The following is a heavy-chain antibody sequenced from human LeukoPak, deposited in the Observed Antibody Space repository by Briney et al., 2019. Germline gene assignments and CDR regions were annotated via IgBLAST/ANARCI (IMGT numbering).Heavy chain of an antibody. Sequence: GGSLRLSCTASGFTFGDYAMSWFRQAPGKGLEWVGFIRSKAYGGTTEYAASVEGRFTISRDDSKSIAYLQMNSLKTEDTAVYYCTRGARWSGWPFDYWGQGTLVTVSS. D-gene: IGHD3-3*01. CDR3: TRGARWSGWPFDY. CDR1: GFTFGDYA. CDR2: IRSKAYGGTT. V-gene: IGHV3-49*03. J-gene: IGHJ4*02.